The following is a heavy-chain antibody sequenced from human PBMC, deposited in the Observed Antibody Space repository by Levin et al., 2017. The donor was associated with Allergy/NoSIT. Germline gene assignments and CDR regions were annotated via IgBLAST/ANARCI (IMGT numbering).Heavy chain of an antibody. V-gene: IGHV4-39*01. CDR1: GGSISSSSYY. CDR2: IYYSGST. Sequence: GSLRLSCTVSGGSISSSSYYWGWIRQPPGKGLEWIGSIYYSGSTYYNPSLKSRVTISVDTSKNQFSLKLSSVTAADTAVYYCASSPYSSSWYGVDYWGQGTLVTVSS. D-gene: IGHD6-13*01. CDR3: ASSPYSSSWYGVDY. J-gene: IGHJ4*02.